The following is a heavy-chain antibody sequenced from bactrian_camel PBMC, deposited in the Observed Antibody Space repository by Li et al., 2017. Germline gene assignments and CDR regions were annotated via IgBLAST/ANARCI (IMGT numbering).Heavy chain of an antibody. D-gene: IGHD4*01. CDR3: SEGPKSGYYNDYDGGLNNY. CDR1: GFIVSNCV. V-gene: IGHV3S53*01. CDR2: INSDGTT. J-gene: IGHJ4*01. Sequence: VQLVESGGGLVQPGGSLKLSCAASGFIVSNCVMGWYRQTPGKERDLVSTINSDGTTTYGDSVKGRSTISRDNAKNTVSLQLNSLKIEDTAMYYCSEGPKSGYYNDYDGGLNNYWGQGTQVTVS.